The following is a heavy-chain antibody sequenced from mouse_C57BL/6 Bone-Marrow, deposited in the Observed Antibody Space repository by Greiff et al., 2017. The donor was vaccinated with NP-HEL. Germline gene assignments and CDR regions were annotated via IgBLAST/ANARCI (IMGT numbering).Heavy chain of an antibody. CDR1: GFTFSNYW. V-gene: IGHV6-3*01. J-gene: IGHJ1*03. Sequence: DVKLVESGGGLVQPGGSMKLSCVASGFTFSNYWMNWVRQSPEKGLEWVAQIRLKSDNYATHYAESVKGRFTISRDDSKSSVYLQMNNLRAEDTGIYYCAAIYYYGSRPRYFDVWGTGPTVTVSS. CDR2: IRLKSDNYAT. D-gene: IGHD1-1*01. CDR3: AAIYYYGSRPRYFDV.